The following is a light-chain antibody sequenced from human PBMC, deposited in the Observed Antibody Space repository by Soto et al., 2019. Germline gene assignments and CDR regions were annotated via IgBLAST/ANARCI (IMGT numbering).Light chain of an antibody. CDR1: SSDIGSYDH. CDR3: CSYAGSSSFV. Sequence: QSALTQPASVSGSPGQSITISCSGTSSDIGSYDHVAWYQQFPGKSPKLIIYAVSDRPSGVSDRFSGSKSGISASLTISGLQTEDEADYYCCSYAGSSSFVFGTGTKVTVL. CDR2: AVS. J-gene: IGLJ1*01. V-gene: IGLV2-14*03.